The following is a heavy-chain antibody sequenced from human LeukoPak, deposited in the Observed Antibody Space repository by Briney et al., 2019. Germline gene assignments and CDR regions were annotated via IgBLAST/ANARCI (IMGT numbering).Heavy chain of an antibody. CDR3: ARGSTYYYDSSGYYSVDY. D-gene: IGHD3-22*01. Sequence: SVKVSCKASGGTFSSYAISWVRQAPGQGLEWMGRIIPILGIANYAQKFQGRVTITADKSTSTAYMELSSLRSEDTAVYYCARGSTYYYDSSGYYSVDYWGQGTLVTVSS. CDR1: GGTFSSYA. CDR2: IIPILGIA. V-gene: IGHV1-69*04. J-gene: IGHJ4*02.